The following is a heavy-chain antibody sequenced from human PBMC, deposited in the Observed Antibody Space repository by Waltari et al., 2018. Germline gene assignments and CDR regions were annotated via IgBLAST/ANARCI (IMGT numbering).Heavy chain of an antibody. CDR1: GFSFSNYA. CDR3: AKSRIMATVTSLPDY. Sequence: EVQLEESGGGLVQPGGSLRLSCAASGFSFSNYAMSWVRPAPGKGLEWVSTISGSGAATYFADSVKGRFTISRGNSKNTLYLQMNSLRAEDTAVYYCAKSRIMATVTSLPDYWGQGTLVTVSS. CDR2: ISGSGAAT. V-gene: IGHV3-23*04. D-gene: IGHD4-4*01. J-gene: IGHJ4*02.